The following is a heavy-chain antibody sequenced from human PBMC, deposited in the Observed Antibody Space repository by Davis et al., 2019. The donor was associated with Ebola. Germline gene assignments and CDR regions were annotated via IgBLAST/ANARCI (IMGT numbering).Heavy chain of an antibody. CDR3: AKGRTIPLALDF. Sequence: GESLKISCAASGFSFSNYWIHWVRQAPGKGPVWVSRISPDGSATGYADSVKGRFTISRDNAKNSLYLQMNSLRGEDTALYYCAKGRTIPLALDFWGQGTLVTVSS. CDR2: ISPDGSAT. J-gene: IGHJ4*02. CDR1: GFSFSNYW. V-gene: IGHV3-74*01. D-gene: IGHD2-2*02.